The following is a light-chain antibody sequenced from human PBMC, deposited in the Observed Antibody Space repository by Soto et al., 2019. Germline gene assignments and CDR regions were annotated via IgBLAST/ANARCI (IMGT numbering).Light chain of an antibody. CDR1: QSISSW. CDR2: DAS. V-gene: IGKV1-5*01. J-gene: IGKJ3*01. Sequence: DIQMTQSPSTLSASVGDRVTITCRASQSISSWLAWYQQKPGKAPMLLTYDASSFESGVPSRFSGSGSGTEFTLTTSSLQPDDFETYYCQQYNSPSTFGPRTKVDSK. CDR3: QQYNSPST.